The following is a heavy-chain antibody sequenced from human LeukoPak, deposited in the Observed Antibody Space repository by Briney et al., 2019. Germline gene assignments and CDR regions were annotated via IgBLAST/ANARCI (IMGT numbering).Heavy chain of an antibody. CDR3: ARGHCNSRNCYWHFDL. D-gene: IGHD2/OR15-2a*01. J-gene: IGHJ2*01. Sequence: GGSLRLSCDASGFIFSDYYMSWIRQAPGEGLEWLSYITGTDHSMRYADSVKGRFAISRDNGKNSLYLQLNSLRAEDTAVYYCARGHCNSRNCYWHFDLWGRGTRVTVSS. CDR1: GFIFSDYY. CDR2: ITGTDHSM. V-gene: IGHV3-11*01.